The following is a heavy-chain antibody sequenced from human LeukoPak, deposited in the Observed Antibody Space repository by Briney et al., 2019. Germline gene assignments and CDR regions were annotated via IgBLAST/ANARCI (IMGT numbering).Heavy chain of an antibody. CDR3: ARQRADYYYYYVDV. V-gene: IGHV4-39*01. CDR2: IYYSETT. J-gene: IGHJ6*03. CDR1: GGSINTANYY. Sequence: SETLSLTCTVSGGSINTANYYWGWLRQPPGKGLEWIGSIYYSETTYDNPSLKSRVTISIETSKNQFSLRLSSVTTSDTAVYYCARQRADYYYYYVDVWGEGTTVAVS.